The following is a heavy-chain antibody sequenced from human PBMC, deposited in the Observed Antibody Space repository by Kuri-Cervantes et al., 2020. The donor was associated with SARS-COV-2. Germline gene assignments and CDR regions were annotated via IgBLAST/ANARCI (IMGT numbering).Heavy chain of an antibody. D-gene: IGHD5-12*01. CDR2: IRNGGST. CDR3: ARLEWRYDY. CDR1: GGSIGSSHY. Sequence: AGSLRLSCTVSGGSIGSSHYWGWIRQPPGKGLEWSGSIRNGGSTYFNPSLKSRVSISVDSSKNHVSLRLSSVTAADTAVYFCARLEWRYDYWGQGTRVNVSS. J-gene: IGHJ4*02. V-gene: IGHV4-39*01.